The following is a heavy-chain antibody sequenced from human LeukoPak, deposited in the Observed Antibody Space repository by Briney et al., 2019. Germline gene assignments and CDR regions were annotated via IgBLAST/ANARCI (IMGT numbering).Heavy chain of an antibody. V-gene: IGHV1-2*04. D-gene: IGHD5-12*01. Sequence: ASVKVSCKAFGYTFTDHYIHWVRQAPGQGLEWMGRVNPESGDIKYAQKFQDWVTMTSDTSITTAYMELTRLRSDDTAVYYCVRDTGYSGHDPFDYWGQGTLVSVSS. J-gene: IGHJ4*02. CDR3: VRDTGYSGHDPFDY. CDR2: VNPESGDI. CDR1: GYTFTDHY.